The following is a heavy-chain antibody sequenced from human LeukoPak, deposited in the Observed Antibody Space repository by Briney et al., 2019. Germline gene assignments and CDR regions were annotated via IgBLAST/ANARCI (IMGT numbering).Heavy chain of an antibody. CDR2: ISYDGSNK. CDR1: GFTFSNYG. CDR3: ARDVYYDSSGYNFDY. J-gene: IGHJ4*02. D-gene: IGHD3-22*01. Sequence: GRSLRLSGAASGFTFSNYGMHWVRQAPGKGLEWVAVISYDGSNKYYADSVKGRFTISRDNSKNTLYLQMNSLRAEDTAVYYCARDVYYDSSGYNFDYWGQGTLVTVSS. V-gene: IGHV3-30*03.